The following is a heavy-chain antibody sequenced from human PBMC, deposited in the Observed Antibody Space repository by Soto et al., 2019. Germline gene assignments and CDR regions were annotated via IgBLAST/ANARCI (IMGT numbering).Heavy chain of an antibody. CDR2: IIPIFGTA. CDR1: GGTFSSYA. CDR3: ARAPYDYVWGSYRYLDY. Sequence: QVQLVQSGAEVKKPGSSVKVSCKASGGTFSSYAISWVRQAPGQGLEWMGGIIPIFGTANYAQKFQGRVTITAXXSXSXXYMELSSLRSEDTAVYYCARAPYDYVWGSYRYLDYWGQGTLVTVSS. J-gene: IGHJ4*02. D-gene: IGHD3-16*02. V-gene: IGHV1-69*12.